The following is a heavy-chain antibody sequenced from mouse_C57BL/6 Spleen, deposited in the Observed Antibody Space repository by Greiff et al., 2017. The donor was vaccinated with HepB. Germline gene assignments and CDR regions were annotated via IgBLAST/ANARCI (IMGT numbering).Heavy chain of an antibody. CDR3: ARGAEAMDY. CDR1: GYAFTNYL. CDR2: INPGSGGT. Sequence: LVESGAELVRPGPSVKVSCKASGYAFTNYLIEWVKQRPGQGLEWIGVINPGSGGTNYNEKFKGKATLTADKSSSTAYMQLSSLTSEDSAVYFCARGAEAMDYWGQGTSVTVSS. V-gene: IGHV1-54*01. J-gene: IGHJ4*01.